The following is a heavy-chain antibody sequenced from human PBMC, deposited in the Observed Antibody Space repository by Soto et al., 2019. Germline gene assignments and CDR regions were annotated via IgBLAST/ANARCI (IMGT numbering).Heavy chain of an antibody. Sequence: QLQLQESGPGLVKPSETLSLTCTVSGGSISSSSYYWGWIRQPPGKGLEWIGSIYYSGSTYYNPSLKSRVTISVDTSKNQFSLKLSSVTAADTAVYYCARLGVDTALIHFDYWGQGTLVTVSS. D-gene: IGHD5-18*01. V-gene: IGHV4-39*01. CDR3: ARLGVDTALIHFDY. CDR2: IYYSGST. J-gene: IGHJ4*02. CDR1: GGSISSSSYY.